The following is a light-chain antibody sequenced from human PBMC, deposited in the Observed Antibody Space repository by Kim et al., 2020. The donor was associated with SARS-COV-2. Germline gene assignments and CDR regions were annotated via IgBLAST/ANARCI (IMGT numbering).Light chain of an antibody. CDR3: QQYANSPIT. J-gene: IGKJ5*01. Sequence: SPGERGTLSGRASQSVTSNFLALYQHKPGQAPRLLIYGASSRATGIPDRFSGSGSGTDFTLTISRLEPEDFAVYYCQQYANSPITFGQGTRLEIK. CDR1: QSVTSNF. V-gene: IGKV3-20*01. CDR2: GAS.